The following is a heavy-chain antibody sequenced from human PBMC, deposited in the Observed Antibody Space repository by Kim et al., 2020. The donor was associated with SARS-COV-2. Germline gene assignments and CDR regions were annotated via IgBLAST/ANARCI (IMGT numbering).Heavy chain of an antibody. V-gene: IGHV3-53*04. Sequence: DSVKGRFTISRHNSKNTLYLQMNSLRDEDTAVYYCARWYYYDSSPYGMDVWGQGTTVTVSS. D-gene: IGHD3-22*01. CDR3: ARWYYYDSSPYGMDV. J-gene: IGHJ6*02.